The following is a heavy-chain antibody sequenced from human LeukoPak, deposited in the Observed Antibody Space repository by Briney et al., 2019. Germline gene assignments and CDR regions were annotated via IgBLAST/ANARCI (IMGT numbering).Heavy chain of an antibody. Sequence: GGPLRLSCAPSGFTFNSYGMHWVGQAPGKGLEWVAFIRHDGSNKYYPDSAKGRFTISRNNSQNTLYLQMHSLRPEEPAVYYCAIDLIRGDSGYDGVHYWGKGTLVTVSS. CDR1: GFTFNSYG. CDR3: AIDLIRGDSGYDGVHY. J-gene: IGHJ4*02. D-gene: IGHD5-12*01. V-gene: IGHV3-30*02. CDR2: IRHDGSNK.